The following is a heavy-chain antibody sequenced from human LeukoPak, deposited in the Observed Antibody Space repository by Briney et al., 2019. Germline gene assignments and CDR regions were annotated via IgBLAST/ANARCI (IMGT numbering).Heavy chain of an antibody. Sequence: SVKVSCKASGGTFSSYAISWVRQAPGQGLEWMGGIIPIFGTANYAQKFQGRVTITADESTSTAYMELSSLRSEDTAVYYCARATYYYDSSGYYYVFDYWGQGTLVTVSS. CDR1: GGTFSSYA. J-gene: IGHJ4*02. D-gene: IGHD3-22*01. CDR2: IIPIFGTA. CDR3: ARATYYYDSSGYYYVFDY. V-gene: IGHV1-69*13.